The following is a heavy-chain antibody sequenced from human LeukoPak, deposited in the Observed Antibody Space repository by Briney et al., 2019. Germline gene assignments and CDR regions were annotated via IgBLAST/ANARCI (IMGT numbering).Heavy chain of an antibody. Sequence: GGSLRLSCAASGFTFSNYDMHWVRQVAGKGLEWVSGIGTGGDTHYPDSVKGRFSISREYGKNSLYLQMNSLRAGDTAVYYCVRGHCSACDYYSEVIPFDYWGQGTLVTVSS. J-gene: IGHJ4*02. CDR3: VRGHCSACDYYSEVIPFDY. CDR2: IGTGGDT. V-gene: IGHV3-13*01. CDR1: GFTFSNYD. D-gene: IGHD2-15*01.